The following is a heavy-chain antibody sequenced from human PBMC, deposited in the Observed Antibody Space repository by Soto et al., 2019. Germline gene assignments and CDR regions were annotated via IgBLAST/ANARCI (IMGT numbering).Heavy chain of an antibody. D-gene: IGHD3-10*01. CDR3: AAADGSGSRFYYYYYGMDV. CDR2: IVVGSGNT. Sequence: GASVKVSCKASGFTFTSSAVQWVRQARGQRLEWIGWIVVGSGNTNYAQKFQERVTITRDMSTSTAYMELSSLRSEDTAVYYCAAADGSGSRFYYYYYGMDVWGQGTTVTVS. V-gene: IGHV1-58*01. J-gene: IGHJ6*02. CDR1: GFTFTSSA.